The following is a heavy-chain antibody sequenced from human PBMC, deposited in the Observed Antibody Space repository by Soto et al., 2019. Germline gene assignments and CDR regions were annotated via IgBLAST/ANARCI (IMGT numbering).Heavy chain of an antibody. CDR2: IFSNDEK. J-gene: IGHJ3*02. V-gene: IGHV2-26*01. CDR1: GFSLSNARMG. D-gene: IGHD5-18*01. Sequence: QVTLKESGPVLVNPTETLTLTCTVSGFSLSNARMGVSWIRQPPGKALEWLAHIFSNDEKSYSTSLKSRLTISKDTSKSQVVLTMTNMDPVDTATYYCARYTRGYSYGQHAFDIWGQGTMVTVSS. CDR3: ARYTRGYSYGQHAFDI.